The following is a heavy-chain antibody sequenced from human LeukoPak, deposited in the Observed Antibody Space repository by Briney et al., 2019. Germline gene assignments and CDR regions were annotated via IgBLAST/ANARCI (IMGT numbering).Heavy chain of an antibody. J-gene: IGHJ4*02. V-gene: IGHV4-59*01. D-gene: IGHD6-19*01. Sequence: PSETLSLTCTVSGDSISNYYWSWIRQSPGKELEWIGYMYNRGSTIYNPSLKSRVTISTDTSQNQFSLRLTSVTAADTAVYYCARAEKAVTGTLDSWGQGTLITVSS. CDR1: GDSISNYY. CDR2: MYNRGST. CDR3: ARAEKAVTGTLDS.